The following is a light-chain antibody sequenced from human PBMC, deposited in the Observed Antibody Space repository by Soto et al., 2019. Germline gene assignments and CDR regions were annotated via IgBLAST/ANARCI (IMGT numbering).Light chain of an antibody. V-gene: IGKV3-20*01. CDR2: GAS. CDR3: QQYGSSPPVT. J-gene: IGKJ3*01. Sequence: EIVLTQSPGTLSLFPGERATLSCRASQSVSSSYLAWYQQKPGQAPRLLIYGASSRATGIPDRFSGSGSGTDFTLTISRLEPEDFAVYYCQQYGSSPPVTFGPGTKVDI. CDR1: QSVSSSY.